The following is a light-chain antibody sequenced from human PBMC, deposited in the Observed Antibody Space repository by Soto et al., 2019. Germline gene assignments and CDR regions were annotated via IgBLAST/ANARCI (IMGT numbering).Light chain of an antibody. J-gene: IGLJ1*01. CDR1: SSNIGEDYD. CDR2: GNS. V-gene: IGLV1-40*01. CDR3: QSYDSSLSASV. Sequence: QSVLTQPPSVSGAPGQTVTISCTGSSSNIGEDYDVHWYQQLPGTAPKLLIYGNSNRPSGVPDRFSGSKSGNSASLAITGRQEDDEDDYYCQSYDSSLSASVFGSGTKLTVL.